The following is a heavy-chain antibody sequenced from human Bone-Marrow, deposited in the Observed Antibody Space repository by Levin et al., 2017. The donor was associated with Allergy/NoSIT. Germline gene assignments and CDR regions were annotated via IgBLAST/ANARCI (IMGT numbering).Heavy chain of an antibody. CDR2: ISIDTVST. J-gene: IGHJ4*02. CDR1: GFTFNTYA. Sequence: SCAASGFTFNTYAMTWVRQAPGKGLEWVSSISIDTVSTYYADSVKGRFTVSRDNSRNTLYLQMNTLRAEDTAIYYCAKGGGARFFDYWGQGTLVTVSS. CDR3: AKGGGARFFDY. D-gene: IGHD2-21*01. V-gene: IGHV3-23*01.